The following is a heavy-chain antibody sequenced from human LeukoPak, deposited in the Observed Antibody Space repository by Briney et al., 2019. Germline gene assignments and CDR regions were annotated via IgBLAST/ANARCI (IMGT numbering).Heavy chain of an antibody. CDR1: GDSISSSDYY. D-gene: IGHD3-16*02. Sequence: PSETLSLTCTVSGDSISSSDYYWGWIRQPPGKGLEWIGSIHSSGNIYYNPSLKSRVTISLDTSNNQFSLRLFSVSAADTAVYYCARGRYNSKTDFDYWDQGTLVTVSS. J-gene: IGHJ4*02. CDR3: ARGRYNSKTDFDY. CDR2: IHSSGNI. V-gene: IGHV4-39*07.